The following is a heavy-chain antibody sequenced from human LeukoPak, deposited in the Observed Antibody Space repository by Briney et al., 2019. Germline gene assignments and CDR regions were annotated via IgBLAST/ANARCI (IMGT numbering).Heavy chain of an antibody. CDR2: VDSGGCHT. J-gene: IGHJ4*02. D-gene: IGHD2-21*01. Sequence: GGSLRLSCTASGFTLSSYWMHWVRQAPGKGLVWVSRVDSGGCHTNYADSVKGRVTLYRDNAKNTLYLEMNNLRDEDTAVYYCTRDRSYSSDSWGQGTLVTVSS. V-gene: IGHV3-74*01. CDR3: TRDRSYSSDS. CDR1: GFTLSSYW.